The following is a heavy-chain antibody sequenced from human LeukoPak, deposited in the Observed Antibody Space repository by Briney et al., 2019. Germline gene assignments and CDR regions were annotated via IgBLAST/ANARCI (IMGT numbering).Heavy chain of an antibody. V-gene: IGHV3-23*01. Sequence: GGSLRLSCAASGFTFNNYAMSWVLQAPGKGLEWVSAISGSGGSTYYADSVKGRFTISRDNSKNTLYLQMNSLRAEDTAVYYCAKDAYYYGSGSYYIGDVWGKGTTVTISS. CDR1: GFTFNNYA. D-gene: IGHD3-10*01. J-gene: IGHJ6*04. CDR3: AKDAYYYGSGSYYIGDV. CDR2: ISGSGGST.